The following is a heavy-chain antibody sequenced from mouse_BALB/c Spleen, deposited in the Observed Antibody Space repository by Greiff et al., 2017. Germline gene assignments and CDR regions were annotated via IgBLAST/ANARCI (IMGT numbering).Heavy chain of an antibody. CDR1: GYTFTDYA. V-gene: IGHV1S137*01. D-gene: IGHD1-2*01. J-gene: IGHJ3*01. CDR2: ISTYYGDA. CDR3: ASDYYGYWFAY. Sequence: QVQLQQSGAELVRPGVSVKISCKGSGYTFTDYAMHWVKQSHAKSLEWIGVISTYYGDASYNQKFKGKATMTVDKSSSTAYVELARLTSEDSAIYYCASDYYGYWFAYWGQGTLVTVSA.